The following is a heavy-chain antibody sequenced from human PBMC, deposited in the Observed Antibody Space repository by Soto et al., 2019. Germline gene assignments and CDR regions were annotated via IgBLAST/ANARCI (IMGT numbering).Heavy chain of an antibody. V-gene: IGHV3-48*04. Sequence: EVQLVESGGGLVQPGGSLRLSCAASGFTFSDYNMNWVRQAPGKGLEWISYITSDGTTKYYADSVKGRFTVSRDNAKNSLYLQMNSLRAEDTAVYYCARDRNSILDWPYWGQGTLVTVSS. CDR2: ITSDGTTK. D-gene: IGHD1-1*01. CDR3: ARDRNSILDWPY. CDR1: GFTFSDYN. J-gene: IGHJ4*02.